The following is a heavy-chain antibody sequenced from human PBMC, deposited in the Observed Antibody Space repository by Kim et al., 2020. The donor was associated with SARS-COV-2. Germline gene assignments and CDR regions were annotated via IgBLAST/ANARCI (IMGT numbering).Heavy chain of an antibody. V-gene: IGHV1-18*01. CDR2: ISAYNGNT. J-gene: IGHJ3*02. CDR1: GYTFTSYG. CDR3: ARDNVVVVVAATNDAFDI. D-gene: IGHD2-15*01. Sequence: SVKVSCKASGYTFTSYGISWVRQAPGQGLEWMGWISAYNGNTNYAQKLQGRVTMTTDTSTSTAYMELRSLRSDDTAVYYCARDNVVVVVAATNDAFDIWGQGTMVTVSS.